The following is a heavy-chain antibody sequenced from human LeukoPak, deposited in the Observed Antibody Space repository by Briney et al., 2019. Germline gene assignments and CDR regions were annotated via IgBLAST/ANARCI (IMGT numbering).Heavy chain of an antibody. CDR3: AKVRGRGYNLYYYDMDV. J-gene: IGHJ6*02. CDR2: IKQDGSEK. CDR1: GFTFSTYW. Sequence: GGSLRLSCAASGFTFSTYWMNWVRQAPGKGLEWVANIKQDGSEKYYVDSVKGRFTITRDNAENSLYLQMNSLRAEDTAVYYCAKVRGRGYNLYYYDMDVWGQGTTVTVSS. D-gene: IGHD5-24*01. V-gene: IGHV3-7*04.